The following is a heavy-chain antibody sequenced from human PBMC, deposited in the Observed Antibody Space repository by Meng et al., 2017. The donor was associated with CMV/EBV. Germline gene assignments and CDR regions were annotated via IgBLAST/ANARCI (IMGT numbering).Heavy chain of an antibody. CDR3: ARDLRVVLGQYNWFDP. CDR2: ISSSSSYI. CDR1: GFTFSSYS. D-gene: IGHD3-16*01. Sequence: GESLKISCAASGFTFSSYSMNWVRQAPGKGLEWVSSISSSSSYIYYADSVKGRFTISRDNAKSSLYLQMNSLRAEDTAVYYCARDLRVVLGQYNWFDPWGQGTLVTVS. V-gene: IGHV3-21*01. J-gene: IGHJ5*02.